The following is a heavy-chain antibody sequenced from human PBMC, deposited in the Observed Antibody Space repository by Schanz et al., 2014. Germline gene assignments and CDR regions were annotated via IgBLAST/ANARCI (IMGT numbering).Heavy chain of an antibody. J-gene: IGHJ4*02. CDR3: AASSGWHPSTDY. CDR1: GFSFSSYA. Sequence: EVPLLESGGGLVEPGGSLRLSCAASGFSFSSYAMGWVRQARGKGLEWVSAISGSGGSTYYADSVKGRFTISRDNSKNTLYLQMNSLRAEDTAVYYCAASSGWHPSTDYWGQGTLVTVSS. CDR2: ISGSGGST. V-gene: IGHV3-23*01. D-gene: IGHD6-19*01.